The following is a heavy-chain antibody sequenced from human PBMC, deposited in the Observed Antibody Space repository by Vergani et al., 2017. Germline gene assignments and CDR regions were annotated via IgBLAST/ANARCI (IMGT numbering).Heavy chain of an antibody. D-gene: IGHD5-18*01. J-gene: IGHJ4*02. Sequence: QVQLQESGPGLVKPSQTLSLTCTVSGGSISSGSYYWSWIRQPAGKGLEWIGRIYTSGSTNYNPSLKSRVTISVDTSKNQFALKLSSLTAADTAVYYCARDSGYSYGHFDYWGEGTLVTVSS. CDR1: GGSISSGSYY. CDR3: ARDSGYSYGHFDY. CDR2: IYTSGST. V-gene: IGHV4-61*02.